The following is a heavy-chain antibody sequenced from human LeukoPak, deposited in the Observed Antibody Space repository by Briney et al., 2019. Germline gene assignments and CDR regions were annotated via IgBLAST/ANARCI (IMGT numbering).Heavy chain of an antibody. Sequence: SETLSLTCTVSGDSISGYYWNWIRQPPGKELEWIGHVFYTGTTKYHPSLKSRIAISVDTSSNQFSLKLRSVTTADTAVYYCARGITVTTTSDHLDFWGQGILVTVPS. D-gene: IGHD4-17*01. CDR3: ARGITVTTTSDHLDF. J-gene: IGHJ4*02. CDR1: GDSISGYY. CDR2: VFYTGTT. V-gene: IGHV4-59*01.